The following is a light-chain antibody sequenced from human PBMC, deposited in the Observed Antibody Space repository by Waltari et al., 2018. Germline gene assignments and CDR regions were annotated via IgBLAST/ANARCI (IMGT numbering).Light chain of an antibody. CDR2: MAS. V-gene: IGKV1-5*03. CDR3: QQYSTYPLT. CDR1: QSISNW. Sequence: DIQMTQSPSTLPASVGDRVTITCRASQSISNWLAWYQQKPGEAPKFLMYMASTLESGVPSRFSVSGSGTEFKLTINSLQPDDFATYYCQQYSTYPLTFGGGTKVEIK. J-gene: IGKJ4*01.